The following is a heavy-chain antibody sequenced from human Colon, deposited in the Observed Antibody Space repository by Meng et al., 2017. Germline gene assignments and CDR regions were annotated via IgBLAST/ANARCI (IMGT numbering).Heavy chain of an antibody. CDR2: IDHRGDP. CDR1: GGSITTNSY. J-gene: IGHJ4*02. V-gene: IGHV4-4*02. CDR3: ARHGGYYQDY. D-gene: IGHD4-23*01. Sequence: QVQLLESGPGLVKPSGTLSLTCAVSGGSITTNSYWSWVRQSPEKGLEWIGQIDHRGDPYYNPSLKSRVTMSVDRSKSQVSLQLTSVTAADTAVDYCARHGGYYQDYWGQGTLVTVSS.